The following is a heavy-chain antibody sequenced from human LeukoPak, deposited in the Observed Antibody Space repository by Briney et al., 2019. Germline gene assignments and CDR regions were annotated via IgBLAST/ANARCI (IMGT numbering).Heavy chain of an antibody. V-gene: IGHV4-34*01. J-gene: IGHJ6*02. CDR2: INHSGST. CDR1: GGSFSGYY. Sequence: SETLSLTCAVYGGSFSGYYWSWIRQPPGKGLEWIGEINHSGSTNYNPSLKSRVTIPVDTSKTQFTLKLSSVTAADTAVYYRAKQEYYYYGMDVWGQGTTVTVPS. CDR3: AKQEYYYYGMDV.